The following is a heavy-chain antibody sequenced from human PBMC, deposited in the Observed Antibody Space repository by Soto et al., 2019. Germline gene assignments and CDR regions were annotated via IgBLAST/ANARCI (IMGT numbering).Heavy chain of an antibody. CDR2: IDDSGDT. J-gene: IGHJ4*02. V-gene: IGHV4-34*01. D-gene: IGHD2-21*01. Sequence: QVQLEQWGAGLLKPSETLSLTCAVFGESFSGFYWSWIRQPPGKGLEWIGEIDDSGDTNYTPSLKSRVTLSADTSKNQLSLKLSSVTAADTAVYYCARGRDGYNFRSKGSRVLCDHWGQGTLVTVSS. CDR1: GESFSGFY. CDR3: ARGRDGYNFRSKGSRVLCDH.